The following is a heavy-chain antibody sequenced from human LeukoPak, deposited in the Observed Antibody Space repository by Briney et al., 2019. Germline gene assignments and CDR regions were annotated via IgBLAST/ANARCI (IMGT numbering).Heavy chain of an antibody. D-gene: IGHD1-26*01. J-gene: IGHJ5*02. CDR3: ARGQVGAIRYNWFDP. V-gene: IGHV3-66*01. CDR1: GFTVSSNY. Sequence: TGGSLRLSCAASGFTVSSNYMSWVRQAPGKGLEWVSVIYSGGSTYYADSVKGRFTISRDNSKNTLYLQMNSLRAEDTAVYYCARGQVGAIRYNWFDPWGQGTLVTVSS. CDR2: IYSGGST.